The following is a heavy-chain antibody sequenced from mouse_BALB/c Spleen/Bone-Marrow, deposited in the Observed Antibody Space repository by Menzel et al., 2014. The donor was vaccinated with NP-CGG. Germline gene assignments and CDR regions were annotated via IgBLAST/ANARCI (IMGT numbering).Heavy chain of an antibody. V-gene: IGHV1-22*01. J-gene: IGHJ2*01. D-gene: IGHD2-3*01. CDR1: GYTFSDYT. CDR2: VNPNIGGT. CDR3: ARGRWYY. Sequence: VQLQQSGPELVKPGASVKISCKTSGYTFSDYTLHWVKQSHGKSLEWIGGVNPNIGGTSYNQKFKGKASLTVNKSSTTAYTELRSLTSDDSAVYYCARGRWYYWGQGTTLTVSS.